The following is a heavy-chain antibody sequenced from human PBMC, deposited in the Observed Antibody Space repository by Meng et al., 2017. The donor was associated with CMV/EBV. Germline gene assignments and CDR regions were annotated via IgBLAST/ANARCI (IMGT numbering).Heavy chain of an antibody. CDR2: IIPIFGTA. CDR3: ARDKSPRWGGLTTMTRGMDV. CDR1: GGTFSSYA. D-gene: IGHD4/OR15-4a*01. Sequence: SVKVSCKASGGTFSSYAISWVRQAPGQGLEWMGGIIPIFGTANYAQKFQGRVTITTDESTSTAYMELSSLRSEDMAVYYCARDKSPRWGGLTTMTRGMDVWGQGTTVTVSS. V-gene: IGHV1-69*05. J-gene: IGHJ6*02.